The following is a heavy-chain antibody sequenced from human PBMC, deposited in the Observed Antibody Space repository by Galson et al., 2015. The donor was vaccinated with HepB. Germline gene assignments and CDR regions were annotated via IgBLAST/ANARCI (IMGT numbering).Heavy chain of an antibody. CDR3: AKRDTISQYFFDY. J-gene: IGHJ4*02. V-gene: IGHV3-23*01. D-gene: IGHD3-3*02. Sequence: GSLRLSCAASGFTFSNYGMSWVRQAPGKGLDGGSTVSKTVPTTYYADSARGWFPIPRDNSRNLAHLQMNSLRDEDTAVYYCAKRDTISQYFFDYWGQGILVTVSS. CDR1: GFTFSNYG. CDR2: VSKTVPTT.